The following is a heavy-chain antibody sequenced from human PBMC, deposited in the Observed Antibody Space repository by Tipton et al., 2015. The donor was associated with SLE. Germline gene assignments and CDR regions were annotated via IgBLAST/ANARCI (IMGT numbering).Heavy chain of an antibody. V-gene: IGHV4-59*12. J-gene: IGHJ1*01. CDR1: GGSIRSSY. Sequence: GLVKPSETLSLICTVSGGSIRSSYWSWIRQPPGKGLEWIGYTYYSGSTNYNPSLKSRVTKSVDMSKNVFSLNVSSVTAADTAVYYCARLRREQQIVRLGWLWGQGTLVTVSS. CDR3: ARLRREQQIVRLGWL. CDR2: TYYSGST. D-gene: IGHD6-13*01.